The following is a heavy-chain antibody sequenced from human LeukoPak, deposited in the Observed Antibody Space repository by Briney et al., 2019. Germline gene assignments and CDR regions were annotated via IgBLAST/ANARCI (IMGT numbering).Heavy chain of an antibody. CDR1: GFTFSSYS. J-gene: IGHJ4*02. V-gene: IGHV3-21*01. CDR2: ISSSSSYI. D-gene: IGHD2-15*01. Sequence: GGALRLYCAASGFTFSSYSMKGVGQAPGKGLEWVSSISSSSSYIYYADSVKGRFTISRDNAKNSLYLQMNSLRAEDTAVYYCARDRSSGGSCYSHWGQGTLVTVSS. CDR3: ARDRSSGGSCYSH.